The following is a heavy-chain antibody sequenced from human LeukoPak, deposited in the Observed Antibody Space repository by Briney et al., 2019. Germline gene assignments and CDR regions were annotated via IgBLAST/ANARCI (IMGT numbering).Heavy chain of an antibody. Sequence: TLSLTCAVYGGSFSGYYWSCIRQPPGKGLEWIGEINHSGSTNYNPSLKSRVTISVDTSKNQFSLKLSSVTAADTAVYYCARFGSGYCSSTSCYRGYYYYGMDVWGQGTTVTVSS. CDR2: INHSGST. V-gene: IGHV4-34*01. CDR3: ARFGSGYCSSTSCYRGYYYYGMDV. J-gene: IGHJ6*02. CDR1: GGSFSGYY. D-gene: IGHD2-2*01.